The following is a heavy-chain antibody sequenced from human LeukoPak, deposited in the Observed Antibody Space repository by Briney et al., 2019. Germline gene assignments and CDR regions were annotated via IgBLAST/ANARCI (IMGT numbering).Heavy chain of an antibody. CDR3: ARDRAITFGGVIEDY. D-gene: IGHD3-16*01. CDR1: GYTFTSYG. V-gene: IGHV1-18*01. Sequence: GASVKVSCKASGYTFTSYGISWVRQAPGQGLEWMGWISAYNGNTNYAQKLQGRVTMTTDTSTSTAYMELRSLRSDDTAVYYCARDRAITFGGVIEDYWGQGTLVTVSS. CDR2: ISAYNGNT. J-gene: IGHJ4*02.